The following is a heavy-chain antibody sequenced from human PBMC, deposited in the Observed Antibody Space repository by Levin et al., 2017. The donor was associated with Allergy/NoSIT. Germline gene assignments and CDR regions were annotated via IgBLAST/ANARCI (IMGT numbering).Heavy chain of an antibody. CDR3: AKEVLYNWNYVGYYGMDV. V-gene: IGHV3-23*01. J-gene: IGHJ6*02. CDR2: ISGSAGST. D-gene: IGHD1-1*01. Sequence: GGSLRLSCAASGFTFSSYAMSWVRQAPGKGLEWVSAISGSAGSTYYADSVKGRFTISRDNSKNTLYLQMNSLRAADTAVYFCAKEVLYNWNYVGYYGMDVWGQGTTVTVSS. CDR1: GFTFSSYA.